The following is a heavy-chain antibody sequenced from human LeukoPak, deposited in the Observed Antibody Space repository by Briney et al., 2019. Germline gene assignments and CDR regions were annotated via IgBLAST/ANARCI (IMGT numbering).Heavy chain of an antibody. J-gene: IGHJ4*02. D-gene: IGHD5-12*01. CDR1: GYTFTSYG. CDR2: ISAYNGNT. V-gene: IGHV1-18*01. CDR3: ARGRPSGYDPYDFDY. Sequence: ASVKLSCKASGYTFTSYGISLVRQAPGQGLEWMGWISAYNGNTNYAQKLQGRVTMTTDTSTSTAYMELRSLRSDDTAVYYCARGRPSGYDPYDFDYWGQGTLVTVSS.